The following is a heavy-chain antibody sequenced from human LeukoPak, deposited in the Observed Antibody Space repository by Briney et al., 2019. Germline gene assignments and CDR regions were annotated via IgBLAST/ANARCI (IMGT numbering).Heavy chain of an antibody. CDR3: AKDRAVVVVAATDY. V-gene: IGHV3-23*01. D-gene: IGHD2-15*01. CDR2: IGATGTNS. Sequence: GGSLRLSCAASGFTFSSYAMSWVRQAPGKGLEWVSTIGATGTNSYYADSVKGRFTISRDNSKNTLHLQINSLRAEDTAVYYCAKDRAVVVVAATDYWGQGTLVTVSS. CDR1: GFTFSSYA. J-gene: IGHJ4*02.